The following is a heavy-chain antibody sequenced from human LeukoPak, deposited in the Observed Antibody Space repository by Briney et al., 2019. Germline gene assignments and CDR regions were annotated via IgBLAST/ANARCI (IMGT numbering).Heavy chain of an antibody. Sequence: GGSLRLSCAASGFTFSSYSMNWVRQAPGKGLEWVSSISSSSSYIYYADSVKVRFTISRDNAKNSLYLQMNSLRAEDTAVYYCARDRPTLTGYYPFDYWGQGTLVTVSS. CDR1: GFTFSSYS. CDR3: ARDRPTLTGYYPFDY. V-gene: IGHV3-21*01. CDR2: ISSSSSYI. D-gene: IGHD3-9*01. J-gene: IGHJ4*02.